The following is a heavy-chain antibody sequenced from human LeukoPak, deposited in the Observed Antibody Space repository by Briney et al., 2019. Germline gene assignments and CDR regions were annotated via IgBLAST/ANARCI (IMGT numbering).Heavy chain of an antibody. CDR1: GFTFSNYM. Sequence: PGGSLRLSCAASGFTFSNYMMHWVRQAPGKGLVWVSRIKGDGITITYADSVKGRFTIFRDNAKNTLYLQMNSLRAEDTAVYYCLRDLNWSLDQWGQGTLVTVSS. J-gene: IGHJ4*02. V-gene: IGHV3-74*01. CDR3: LRDLNWSLDQ. D-gene: IGHD1-20*01. CDR2: IKGDGITI.